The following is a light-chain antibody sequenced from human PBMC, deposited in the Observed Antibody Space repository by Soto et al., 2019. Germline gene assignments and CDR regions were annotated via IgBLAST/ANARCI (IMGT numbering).Light chain of an antibody. J-gene: IGKJ1*01. CDR2: AAS. Sequence: DLQMTQSPSSLSASVGDRVTITCRASQSISSYLNWYQQKPGKAPKLLIYAASSFQSGVPSRFSGSGSGTDFTLTISSLQPEDFATYYCQQSYSTPPTFGQGTKVEIK. V-gene: IGKV1-39*01. CDR1: QSISSY. CDR3: QQSYSTPPT.